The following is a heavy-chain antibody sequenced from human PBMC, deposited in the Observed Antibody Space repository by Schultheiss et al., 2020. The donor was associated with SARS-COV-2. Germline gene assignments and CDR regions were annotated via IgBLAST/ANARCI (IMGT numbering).Heavy chain of an antibody. CDR1: GASISSDY. V-gene: IGHV4-59*08. J-gene: IGHJ4*02. Sequence: SETLSLTCTVSGASISSDYWTWIRQPPGKGLDWIGHIYRSGSTDYNPSLKSRVTISVDTSKNQFSLRLRSVTASDTAVYFCGRMNLYSFDYWGRGTLVTVSS. D-gene: IGHD1-14*01. CDR3: GRMNLYSFDY. CDR2: IYRSGST.